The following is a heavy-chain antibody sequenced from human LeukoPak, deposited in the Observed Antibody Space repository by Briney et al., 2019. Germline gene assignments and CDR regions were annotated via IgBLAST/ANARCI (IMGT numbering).Heavy chain of an antibody. CDR1: GYTFTGYY. V-gene: IGHV1-2*02. CDR2: INPNSGGT. Sequence: ASVKVSCKASGYTFTGYYMHWVRQAPGQGLEWMGWINPNSGGTNYAQKFQGRVTMTRDTCISTDYMELSRLRSDDTAVYYCARVGITMVRGAFDYWGQGTLVTVSS. CDR3: ARVGITMVRGAFDY. D-gene: IGHD3-10*01. J-gene: IGHJ4*02.